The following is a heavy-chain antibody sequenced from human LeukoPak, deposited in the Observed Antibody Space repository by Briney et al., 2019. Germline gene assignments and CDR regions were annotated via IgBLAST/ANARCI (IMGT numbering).Heavy chain of an antibody. D-gene: IGHD5-18*01. V-gene: IGHV1-2*02. Sequence: ASVKVSCKASGYTFTGYYMHWVRQAPGQGLEWMGWINPNSGGTNYAQKFQGRVTMTRDTSISTAYMELSRLRSDDTAVYYCARDPGTMQLWLLDYWGQGTLVTVSS. CDR1: GYTFTGYY. J-gene: IGHJ4*02. CDR2: INPNSGGT. CDR3: ARDPGTMQLWLLDY.